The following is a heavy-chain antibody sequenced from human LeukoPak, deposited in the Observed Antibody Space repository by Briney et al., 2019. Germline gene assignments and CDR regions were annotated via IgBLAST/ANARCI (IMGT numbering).Heavy chain of an antibody. CDR2: ISYDGSNK. V-gene: IGHV3-30-3*01. CDR1: GFTFSSYA. J-gene: IGHJ4*02. D-gene: IGHD5-24*01. Sequence: GGSLRLSCAASGFTFSSYAMHWVRQAPGKGLEWVAVISYDGSNKYYADSVKGRFTISRDNSKNTLYLQMNSLRAEDTAVYYCARGRWLQARGPSFDYWGQGTLVTVSA. CDR3: ARGRWLQARGPSFDY.